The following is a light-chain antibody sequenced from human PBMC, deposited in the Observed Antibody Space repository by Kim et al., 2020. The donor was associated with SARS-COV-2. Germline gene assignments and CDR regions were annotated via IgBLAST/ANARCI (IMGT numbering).Light chain of an antibody. Sequence: EIVLTQSPATLSLSPGERATLSCRASQSVGSYLGWYQQKPGQAPRLLIYDVSYRATGIPARFSGSGSGTDFTLTISSLEPEDFAVYYCQHRSNWHITFGQGTRLEIK. CDR3: QHRSNWHIT. CDR2: DVS. V-gene: IGKV3-11*01. CDR1: QSVGSY. J-gene: IGKJ5*01.